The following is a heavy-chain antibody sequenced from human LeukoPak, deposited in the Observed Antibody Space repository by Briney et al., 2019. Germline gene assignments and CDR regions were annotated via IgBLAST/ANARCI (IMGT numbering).Heavy chain of an antibody. J-gene: IGHJ2*01. CDR2: ISSSSSYI. CDR3: AGDASLCGGDCYPYWYFDL. Sequence: PGGSLRLSCAASGFTFISYSMNWVRQAPGKGLEWVSSISSSSSYIYYADSVKGRFTISRDNAKNSLYLQMNSLRAEDTAVYYCAGDASLCGGDCYPYWYFDLWGRGTLVTVSS. V-gene: IGHV3-21*01. CDR1: GFTFISYS. D-gene: IGHD2-21*02.